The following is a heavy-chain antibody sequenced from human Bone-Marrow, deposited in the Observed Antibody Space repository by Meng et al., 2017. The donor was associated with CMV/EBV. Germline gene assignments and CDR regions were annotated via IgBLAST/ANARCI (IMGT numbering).Heavy chain of an antibody. CDR2: ISSSSSYI. CDR3: AKMSQYRTNYYYYYGMEI. V-gene: IGHV3-21*01. J-gene: IGHJ6*02. CDR1: GFTFSSYS. D-gene: IGHD6-6*01. Sequence: GGSLRLPCAASGFTFSSYSMNWVRQAPGKGLEWVSSISSSSSYIYYADSVKGRFTIPRDNAKNSLYLQMNSLRAEDTAVYYCAKMSQYRTNYYYYYGMEIWGQGTTVTVSS.